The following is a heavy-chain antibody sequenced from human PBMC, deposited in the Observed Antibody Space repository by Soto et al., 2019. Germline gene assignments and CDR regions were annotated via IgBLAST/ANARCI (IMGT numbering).Heavy chain of an antibody. CDR3: ARDSSLGGDYALFDY. D-gene: IGHD4-17*01. CDR1: GFTFSSYS. J-gene: IGHJ4*02. CDR2: ISSSSSYI. V-gene: IGHV3-21*01. Sequence: EVQLVESGGGLVKPGGSLRLSCAASGFTFSSYSMNWVRQAPGKGLEWVSSISSSSSYIYYADSVKGRFTISRDNAKNSMYLQMNSLRAEDTAVYYCARDSSLGGDYALFDYWGQGTLVTVSS.